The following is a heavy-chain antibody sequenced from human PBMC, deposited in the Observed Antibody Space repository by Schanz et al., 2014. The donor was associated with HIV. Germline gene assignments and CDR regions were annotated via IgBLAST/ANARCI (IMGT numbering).Heavy chain of an antibody. V-gene: IGHV1-2*02. Sequence: QVQLVQSGAEMKKPGASVKVSCKTSGYTFTGHYMHWIRQAPGQGLECMGWINPNSGATQYAQKFQDRVTMTREKSISTVYMGLTSLTPDDTAVYFCARGASVAARGWFDPWGQGTLIIVSS. CDR3: ARGASVAARGWFDP. J-gene: IGHJ5*02. CDR2: INPNSGAT. D-gene: IGHD3-10*01. CDR1: GYTFTGHY.